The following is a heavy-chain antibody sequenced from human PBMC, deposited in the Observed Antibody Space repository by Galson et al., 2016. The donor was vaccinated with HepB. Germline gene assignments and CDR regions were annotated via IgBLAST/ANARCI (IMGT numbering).Heavy chain of an antibody. CDR3: ARTEFPNRGYDSAFDI. J-gene: IGHJ3*02. CDR1: GFQFDNYN. D-gene: IGHD5-12*01. Sequence: SLRLSCAGSGFQFDNYNMHWIRQAPGKGLEWISYVSSGSRTIKYADSVKGRFTISRDNANNSLYLQMNGLRDEDTAVYYCARTEFPNRGYDSAFDIWGQGTMVTVSS. V-gene: IGHV3-48*02. CDR2: VSSGSRTI.